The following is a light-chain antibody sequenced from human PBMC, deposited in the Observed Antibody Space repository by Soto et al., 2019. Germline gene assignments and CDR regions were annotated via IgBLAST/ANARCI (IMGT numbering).Light chain of an antibody. V-gene: IGKV1-27*01. CDR1: QSVSGW. Sequence: IQLTHSPCTLSASVRDTVTVACLASQSVSGWLAWYQQKPGEAPKLLIYAASTLQSGVPSRFSGSGSGTDFPLTISSLQPEDVATYCCQKYNSAPLTFGGGTKVDIK. CDR3: QKYNSAPLT. CDR2: AAS. J-gene: IGKJ4*01.